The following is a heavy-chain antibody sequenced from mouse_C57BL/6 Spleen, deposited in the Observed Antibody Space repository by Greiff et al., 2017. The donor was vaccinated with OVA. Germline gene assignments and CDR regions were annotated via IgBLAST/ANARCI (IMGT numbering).Heavy chain of an antibody. CDR3: ARGGGYYSWFAY. D-gene: IGHD2-3*01. V-gene: IGHV3-1*01. CDR1: GYSITSGYD. Sequence: DVMLVESGPGMVKPSQSLSLTCTVTGYSITSGYDWHWIRHFPGNKLEWMGYISYSGSTNYNPSLKSRISITHDTSKNHFFLKLNSVTTEDTATYYCARGGGYYSWFAYWGQGTLVTVSA. J-gene: IGHJ3*01. CDR2: ISYSGST.